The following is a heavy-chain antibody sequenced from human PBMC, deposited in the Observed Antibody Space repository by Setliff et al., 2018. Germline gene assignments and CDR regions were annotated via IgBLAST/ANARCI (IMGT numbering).Heavy chain of an antibody. J-gene: IGHJ1*01. D-gene: IGHD3-22*01. Sequence: PGGSLRLSCAASEFTVSNNEMSWVRQAPGKGLEWVSSISGGSTSYADSRTGRFTISRDNSKNTLYLQMNSLRADDTAVCYCARGALPPSGYPAEYFQDWGQGTLVTVSS. CDR2: ISGGST. CDR1: EFTVSNNE. CDR3: ARGALPPSGYPAEYFQD. V-gene: IGHV3-66*01.